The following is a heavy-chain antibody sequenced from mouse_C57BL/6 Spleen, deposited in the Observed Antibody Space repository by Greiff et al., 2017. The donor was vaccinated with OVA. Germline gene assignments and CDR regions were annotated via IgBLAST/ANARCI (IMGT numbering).Heavy chain of an antibody. D-gene: IGHD2-4*01. V-gene: IGHV1-52*01. CDR1: GYTFTSYW. Sequence: QVQLQQSGAELVRPGSSVKLSCKASGYTFTSYWMHWVKQRPIQGLEWIGNIDPSDSETHYNQKFKDKATLTVDKSSSTAYMQLSSLTSEDSAVYYCARGYDYDGGTWGQGTLVTVSA. CDR3: ARGYDYDGGT. CDR2: IDPSDSET. J-gene: IGHJ3*01.